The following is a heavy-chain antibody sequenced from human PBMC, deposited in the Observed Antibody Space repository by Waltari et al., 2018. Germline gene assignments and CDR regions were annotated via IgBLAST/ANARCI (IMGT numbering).Heavy chain of an antibody. J-gene: IGHJ6*02. CDR3: ARDLIAAAGTDGMDV. D-gene: IGHD6-13*01. CDR2: IYYSGST. Sequence: QLQLQESGPGLVKPSETLSLTCTVSGGSISSSSYYWGWIRQPPGKGLEWIGSIYYSGSTYYNPSLKSRVTISVDTSKNQFSLKLSSVTAADTAVYYCARDLIAAAGTDGMDVWGQGTTVTVSS. V-gene: IGHV4-39*07. CDR1: GGSISSSSYY.